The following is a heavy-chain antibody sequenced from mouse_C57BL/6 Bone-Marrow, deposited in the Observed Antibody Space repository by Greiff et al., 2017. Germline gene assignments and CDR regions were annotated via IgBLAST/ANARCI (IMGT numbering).Heavy chain of an antibody. V-gene: IGHV7-1*01. CDR2: SRNKANDYTT. Sequence: VQLMESGGGLVQSGRSLRLSCATSGFTFSDFYMEWVRQAPGKGLEWIAASRNKANDYTTEYSASVKGRFIVSRDTSQSILYLQMNALRAEDTAIYYCARDASSWYYGMDYWGQGTSVTGSS. J-gene: IGHJ4*01. CDR3: ARDASSWYYGMDY. D-gene: IGHD6-1*01. CDR1: GFTFSDFY.